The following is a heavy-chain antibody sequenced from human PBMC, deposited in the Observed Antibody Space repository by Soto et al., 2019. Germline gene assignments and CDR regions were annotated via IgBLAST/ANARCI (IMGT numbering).Heavy chain of an antibody. CDR2: ISGSAGTT. J-gene: IGHJ4*02. CDR1: GFSIGGYA. CDR3: AIYFGPGLGRFDY. V-gene: IGHV3-23*01. D-gene: IGHD1-1*01. Sequence: EVQLLESGGGLVQPGGSLRLSCAASGFSIGGYAMNWVRQAPEKGLEWVSAISGSAGTTYYADSVKGRFTVSRDNSKNALYLQMNSLRANDTAVYYCAIYFGPGLGRFDYWGPGTLVTVSS.